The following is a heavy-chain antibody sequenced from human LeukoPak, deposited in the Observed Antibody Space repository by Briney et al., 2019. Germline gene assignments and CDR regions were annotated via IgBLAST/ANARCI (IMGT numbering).Heavy chain of an antibody. V-gene: IGHV1-46*01. J-gene: IGHJ4*02. CDR1: GYTFISYA. CDR3: ALAYCGGDCYSFDY. CDR2: INPSGGST. Sequence: ASVKVSCKASGYTFISYAMNWVRQAPGQGLEWMGIINPSGGSTSYAQKFQGRVTMTRDTSTSTVYMELSSLRSEDTAVYYCALAYCGGDCYSFDYWGQGTLVTVSS. D-gene: IGHD2-21*02.